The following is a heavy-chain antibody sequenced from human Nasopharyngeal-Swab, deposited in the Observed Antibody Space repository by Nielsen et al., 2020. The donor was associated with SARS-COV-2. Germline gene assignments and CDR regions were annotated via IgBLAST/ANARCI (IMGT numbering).Heavy chain of an antibody. CDR2: ISGSGGST. Sequence: GESLKISCAASGFTFSSYAMSWVRQAPGKGLEWVSSISGSGGSTYYAHSVKGRFTISRDNSKNTLYLQMNSLRAEDTAVYYCARDSELAYSSGWYGMDVWGQGTTVTVSS. V-gene: IGHV3-23*01. CDR1: GFTFSSYA. CDR3: ARDSELAYSSGWYGMDV. D-gene: IGHD6-19*01. J-gene: IGHJ6*02.